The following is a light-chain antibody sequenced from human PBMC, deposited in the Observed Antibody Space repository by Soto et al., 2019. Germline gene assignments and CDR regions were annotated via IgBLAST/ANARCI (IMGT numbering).Light chain of an antibody. CDR1: QSLTRW. Sequence: DFQMTQSPSSVSASVGDRVTITCRATQSLTRWLAWYQQKPGQAPKLLIYAASTLHSGVSSRFSGTGSGTDFTLTINNLQPEDVATYYCQKGNSLPPFTFGPW. CDR3: QKGNSLPPFT. J-gene: IGKJ3*01. CDR2: AAS. V-gene: IGKV1D-12*01.